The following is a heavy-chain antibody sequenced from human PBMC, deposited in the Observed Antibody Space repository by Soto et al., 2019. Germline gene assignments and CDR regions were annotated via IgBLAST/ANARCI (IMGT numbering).Heavy chain of an antibody. CDR2: IYPGDSDT. Sequence: PRESLKISCEGSGYSFTSYWIGWVRQMPGKGLEWMGIIYPGDSDTRYSPSFQGQVTISADKSISTAYLQWSSLKASDTALYYCARLGSTYCGGDCYSWAFDIWGQGTMVTVSS. J-gene: IGHJ3*02. CDR1: GYSFTSYW. V-gene: IGHV5-51*01. D-gene: IGHD2-21*02. CDR3: ARLGSTYCGGDCYSWAFDI.